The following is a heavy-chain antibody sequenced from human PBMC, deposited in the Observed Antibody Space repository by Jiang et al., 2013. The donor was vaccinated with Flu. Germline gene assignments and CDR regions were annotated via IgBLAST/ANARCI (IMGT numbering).Heavy chain of an antibody. CDR2: IDPSDSYT. Sequence: VESLRISCKGSGYSFTSYWISWVRQMPGKGLEWMGRIDPSDSYTNYSPSFQGHVTISADKSISTAYLQWSSLKASDTAMYYCARETYSRDPPFDYWGQGTLVTVSS. D-gene: IGHD2-15*01. CDR3: ARETYSRDPPFDY. V-gene: IGHV5-10-1*01. CDR1: GYSFTSYW. J-gene: IGHJ4*02.